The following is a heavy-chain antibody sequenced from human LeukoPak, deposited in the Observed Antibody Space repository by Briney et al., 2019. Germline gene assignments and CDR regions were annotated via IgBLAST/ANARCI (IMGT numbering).Heavy chain of an antibody. J-gene: IGHJ2*01. CDR2: LHTVGSDT. V-gene: IGHV3-74*03. D-gene: IGHD6-19*01. CDR3: ARSEAVAWSFDL. Sequence: GGSLRLSCAASGFTFSAYWMHWVRQAPGKGLVWVSRLHTVGSDTTYADSVQGRFTISRDNAKNTLYLQMNSLRAEDTAVYYCARSEAVAWSFDLWGRGTLVTVSS. CDR1: GFTFSAYW.